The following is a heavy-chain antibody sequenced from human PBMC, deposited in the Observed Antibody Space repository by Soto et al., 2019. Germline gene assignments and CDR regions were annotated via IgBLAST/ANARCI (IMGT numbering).Heavy chain of an antibody. CDR1: GGSISSYY. V-gene: IGHV4-59*12. CDR2: IYYSRST. J-gene: IGHJ5*02. CDR3: ARVPDR. Sequence: PSETLSLTCTVSGGSISSYYWSWIRQPPGKGLEWIGYIYYSRSTYYNPSLKSRVTISVDRSKNQFSLKLSSVTAADTAVYYCARVPDRWGQGTLVTVSS. D-gene: IGHD2-2*01.